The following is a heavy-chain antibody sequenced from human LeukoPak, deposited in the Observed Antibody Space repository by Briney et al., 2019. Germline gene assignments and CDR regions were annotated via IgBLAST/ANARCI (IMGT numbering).Heavy chain of an antibody. D-gene: IGHD2-8*01. CDR1: GYSFTSYW. V-gene: IGHV5-51*01. Sequence: GESLKISCKGSGYSFTSYWIGWVRQMPGKGLEWMGIICPGDSDTRYSPSFQGQVTISADKSISTAYLQWSSLKASDTAMYYCARPGPTNDRNPYFQHWGQGTLVTVSS. CDR3: ARPGPTNDRNPYFQH. J-gene: IGHJ1*01. CDR2: ICPGDSDT.